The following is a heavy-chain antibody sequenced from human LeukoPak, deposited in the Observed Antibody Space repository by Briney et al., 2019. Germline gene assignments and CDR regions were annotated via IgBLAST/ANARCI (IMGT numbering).Heavy chain of an antibody. V-gene: IGHV3-7*01. Sequence: PGGSLRLSCAASGFTLSSYWMSWVRQAPGKGLEWVANIRQDGSEKYYVDSVRGRFTISRDNAKNSLYLQMNSLRAEDTAVYYCARDGTYQLLFGLWGQGTLVTVSS. J-gene: IGHJ5*02. CDR2: IRQDGSEK. CDR3: ARDGTYQLLFGL. D-gene: IGHD2-2*01. CDR1: GFTLSSYW.